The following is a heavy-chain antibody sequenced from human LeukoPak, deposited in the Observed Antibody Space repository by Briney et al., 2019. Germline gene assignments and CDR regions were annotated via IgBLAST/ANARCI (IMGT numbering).Heavy chain of an antibody. CDR3: VKGVGSGSYYKLDY. CDR2: ISGGGGST. V-gene: IGHV3-23*01. D-gene: IGHD3-10*01. CDR1: GFTFSSCA. J-gene: IGHJ4*02. Sequence: GGSLRLSCAASGFTFSSCAMSWVRQAPGKGLEWVSAISGGGGSTYNADSVKGRFTISRDNSKNTLYLQMNSLRVEDTAVYYCVKGVGSGSYYKLDYWGQGTLVTVSS.